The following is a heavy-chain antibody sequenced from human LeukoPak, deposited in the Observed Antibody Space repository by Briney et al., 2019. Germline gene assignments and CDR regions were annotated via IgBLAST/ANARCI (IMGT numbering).Heavy chain of an antibody. CDR2: ISYDGSNK. Sequence: GRSPRLSCAASGFTFSSYAMHWVRQAPGKGLEWVAVISYDGSNKYYADSVKGRFTISRDNSKNTLYLQMNSLRAEDTAVYYCARCTPPSWFDPWGQGTLVTVSS. J-gene: IGHJ5*02. CDR3: ARCTPPSWFDP. CDR1: GFTFSSYA. V-gene: IGHV3-30-3*01.